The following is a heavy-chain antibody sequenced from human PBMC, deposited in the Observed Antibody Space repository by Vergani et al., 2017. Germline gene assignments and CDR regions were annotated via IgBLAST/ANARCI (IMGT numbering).Heavy chain of an antibody. Sequence: QVQLVQSGAEVKKPGASVKVSCKASGYTFTSYDINWVRQATGQGLEWMGWMNPNSGNTGYAQKFQGRVTMTRNIFISTAYMELSSLRSEDTAVYYCARFRNYDSSGYYSFDAFDIWGQGTMVTVSS. CDR1: GYTFTSYD. CDR3: ARFRNYDSSGYYSFDAFDI. CDR2: MNPNSGNT. D-gene: IGHD3-22*01. J-gene: IGHJ3*02. V-gene: IGHV1-8*01.